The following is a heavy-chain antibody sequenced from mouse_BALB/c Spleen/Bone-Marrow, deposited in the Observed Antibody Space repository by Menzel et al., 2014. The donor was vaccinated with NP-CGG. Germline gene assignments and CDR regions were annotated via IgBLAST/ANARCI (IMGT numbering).Heavy chain of an antibody. D-gene: IGHD2-1*01. J-gene: IGHJ2*01. CDR1: GFTFSNYG. Sequence: VQLKESGGGLVQPGGSLKLSCAASGFTFSNYGMSWVRQTPDKRLELVATINGNGGSTYYPDSVKGRFTISRDTAKNTLYLQMSSLKSEETAMYYCARGNYGNYVDYFDFWGQGTTLTVSS. V-gene: IGHV5-6-3*01. CDR3: ARGNYGNYVDYFDF. CDR2: INGNGGST.